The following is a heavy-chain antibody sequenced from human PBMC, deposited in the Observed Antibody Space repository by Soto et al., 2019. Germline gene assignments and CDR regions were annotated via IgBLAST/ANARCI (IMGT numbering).Heavy chain of an antibody. CDR2: IVVGSGNT. CDR1: GFTFTSSA. CDR3: AAAPPGGSSGFYYYYGMDV. Sequence: ASVKVSCKASGFTFTSSAVQWVRQARGQRLEWIGWIVVGSGNTNYAQKFQERVTITRDMSTSTAYMELSSLRSEDTAVYYCAAAPPGGSSGFYYYYGMDVWGQGTTVTVSS. V-gene: IGHV1-58*01. D-gene: IGHD6-25*01. J-gene: IGHJ6*02.